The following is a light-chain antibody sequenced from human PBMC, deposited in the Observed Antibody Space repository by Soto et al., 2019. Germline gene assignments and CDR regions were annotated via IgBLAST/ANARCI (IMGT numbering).Light chain of an antibody. CDR3: QQLHGYPIT. J-gene: IGKJ5*01. CDR1: QGIDTS. Sequence: ILLTQSPSSLSASVGDRVTITCRASQGIDTSLAWYQQKPGKAPKLLIYAASNFQSGVPSRFSGSRSGTHFTLTISSLQPEDFATYYCQQLHGYPITFGQGTRLEI. V-gene: IGKV1-9*01. CDR2: AAS.